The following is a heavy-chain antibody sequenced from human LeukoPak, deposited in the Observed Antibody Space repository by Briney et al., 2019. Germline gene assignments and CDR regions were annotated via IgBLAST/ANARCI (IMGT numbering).Heavy chain of an antibody. CDR1: GGSITNYY. J-gene: IGHJ5*02. Sequence: SETLSLTCTVSGGSITNYYWSWIRQPPGKGLKWMGYVYYNGNTNYNPSLKSRVTISVDTSKNQFSLKLSSVTAADTAVYYCARGGEYQLLYTNNWFDPWGQGTLVTVSS. CDR3: ARGGEYQLLYTNNWFDP. D-gene: IGHD2-2*02. CDR2: VYYNGNT. V-gene: IGHV4-59*01.